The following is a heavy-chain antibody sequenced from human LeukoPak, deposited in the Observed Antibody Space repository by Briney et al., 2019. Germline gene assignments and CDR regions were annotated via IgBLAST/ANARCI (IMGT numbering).Heavy chain of an antibody. CDR3: ARLPELYYGMDV. D-gene: IGHD1-7*01. CDR1: GFTVSSNY. V-gene: IGHV3-53*01. CDR2: IYSGGST. J-gene: IGHJ6*02. Sequence: GGSLRLSCAASGFTVSSNYMNWVRQAPGKGLEWVLVIYSGGSTYYADSVKGRFTISRDNSKNTQYLQMNSLRAEDTAVYYCARLPELYYGMDVWGQGTTVTVSS.